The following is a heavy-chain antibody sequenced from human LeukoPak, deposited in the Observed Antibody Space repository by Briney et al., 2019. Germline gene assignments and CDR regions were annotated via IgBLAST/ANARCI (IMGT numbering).Heavy chain of an antibody. CDR1: GLTFSSYA. V-gene: IGHV3-23*01. CDR3: AKGSWEWELLSSFDY. D-gene: IGHD1-26*01. J-gene: IGHJ4*02. CDR2: ISGSGGST. Sequence: GGSLRLSCAASGLTFSSYAMSWVRQAPGKGLEWVSAISGSGGSTYYADSVKGRFTISRDNSKNTLYLQMNSLRAEDTAVYYCAKGSWEWELLSSFDYWGQGTLVTVSS.